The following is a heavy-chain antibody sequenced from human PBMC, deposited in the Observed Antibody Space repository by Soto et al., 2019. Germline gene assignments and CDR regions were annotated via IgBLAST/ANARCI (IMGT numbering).Heavy chain of an antibody. CDR3: ARATPYSGSYYGRVPVYGMDV. J-gene: IGHJ6*02. Sequence: GGSLRLSCAASGFTFSSYDTHWVRQATGKGLEWVSAIGTAGDTYYPGSVKGRFTISRENAKNSLYLQMKSLRAGDTAVYYCARATPYSGSYYGRVPVYGMDVWGHGTTVTVSS. CDR2: IGTAGDT. CDR1: GFTFSSYD. D-gene: IGHD1-26*01. V-gene: IGHV3-13*01.